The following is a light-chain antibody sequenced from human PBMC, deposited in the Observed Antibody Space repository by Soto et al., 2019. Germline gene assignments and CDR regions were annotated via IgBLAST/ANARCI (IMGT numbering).Light chain of an antibody. CDR2: GAS. CDR1: QSVSSDY. V-gene: IGKV3-20*01. J-gene: IGKJ3*01. Sequence: EIVLTHSPVPLSLSPGDRATLSCRANQSVSSDYFTWYQQKPGQAPRLLIYGASSRATGIPDRFSGSGSETDFTLSISRLEPEDFAVYYCQHYGSSPLFVFGPGTKVDIK. CDR3: QHYGSSPLFV.